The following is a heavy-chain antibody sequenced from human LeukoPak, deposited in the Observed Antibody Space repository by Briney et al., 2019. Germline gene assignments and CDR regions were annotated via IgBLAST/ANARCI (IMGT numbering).Heavy chain of an antibody. D-gene: IGHD2-15*01. V-gene: IGHV1-18*01. Sequence: ASVKVSRKASGYTFTSYGISWVRQAPGQGLEWMGWISAYNGNTNYAQKLQGRVTMTTDTSTSTAYMELRSLRSDDTAVYYCARDLVVNNYYYGMDVWGQGTTVTVSS. CDR1: GYTFTSYG. J-gene: IGHJ6*02. CDR2: ISAYNGNT. CDR3: ARDLVVNNYYYGMDV.